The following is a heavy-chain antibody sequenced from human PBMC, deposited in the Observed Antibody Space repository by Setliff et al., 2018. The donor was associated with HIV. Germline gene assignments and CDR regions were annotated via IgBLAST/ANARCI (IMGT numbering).Heavy chain of an antibody. V-gene: IGHV5-51*01. CDR3: ATSDYGGDSGHFQH. CDR2: IYPGDSDT. D-gene: IGHD2-21*02. J-gene: IGHJ1*01. CDR1: GYSFASYW. Sequence: PGESLKISCKGSGYSFASYWIGWVRQMPGKGLEWMGIIYPGDSDTRYSPSFQGQVTMSGDRSISTAYLHWSSLKASDTAIYYCATSDYGGDSGHFQHWGQGTLVTVSS.